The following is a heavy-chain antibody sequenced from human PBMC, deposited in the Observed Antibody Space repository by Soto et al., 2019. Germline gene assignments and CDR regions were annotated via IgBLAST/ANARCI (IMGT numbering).Heavy chain of an antibody. CDR3: ARAGYCSGGSCRPIDY. D-gene: IGHD2-15*01. V-gene: IGHV1-8*01. CDR2: MNPNSGNT. J-gene: IGHJ4*02. CDR1: GYTFTSYD. Sequence: QVQLVQSGAEVKKPGASVKVSCKASGYTFTSYDINWVRQATGQGREWMGWMNPNSGNTGYAQKFQGRVTMTRNTSISTAYMELSSLRSEDTAVYYCARAGYCSGGSCRPIDYWGQGTLVTVSS.